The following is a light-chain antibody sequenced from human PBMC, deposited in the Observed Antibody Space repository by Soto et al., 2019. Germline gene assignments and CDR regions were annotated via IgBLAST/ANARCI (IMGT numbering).Light chain of an antibody. CDR1: RSNLGAGYD. CDR2: DDN. Sequence: QSALTQPPSVSGAPGQRVTISCTGSRSNLGAGYDVHWYQQVPGTAPKLLVFDDNQRPSGVPDRFSDSKSGTSAFLAISGLRSEDEADYYCAAWDNSLSGRVFGGGTQLTVL. V-gene: IGLV1-40*01. CDR3: AAWDNSLSGRV. J-gene: IGLJ7*01.